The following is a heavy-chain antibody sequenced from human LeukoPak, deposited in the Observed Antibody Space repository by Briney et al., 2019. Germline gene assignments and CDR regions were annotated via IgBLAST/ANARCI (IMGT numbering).Heavy chain of an antibody. Sequence: SETLSLTCTVSGGSISPSSYYWGWIRQPPGKGLEWIGSIYYSGSTYYNPSLKSRVTISVATSKNQFSLKLTSVTAADTAVYYCAASLATPGILTGYYLSGYYYGMDVWGQGTTVTVSS. CDR2: IYYSGST. CDR3: AASLATPGILTGYYLSGYYYGMDV. J-gene: IGHJ6*02. CDR1: GGSISPSSYY. V-gene: IGHV4-39*01. D-gene: IGHD3-9*01.